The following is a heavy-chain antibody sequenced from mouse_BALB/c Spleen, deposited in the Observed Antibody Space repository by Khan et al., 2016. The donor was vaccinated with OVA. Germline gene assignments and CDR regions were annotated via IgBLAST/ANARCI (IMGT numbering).Heavy chain of an antibody. Sequence: VQLKQSGPELGKPGASVKMSCKPSGYIFTNYVLHWVKQKPGQGLEWIGYINPYNGGTKYNEKFRGKATLASDQSSITAYLELSSLTSEDSAVYCCARGNWQSYYFDYWGLGTTLTLSS. D-gene: IGHD4-1*01. CDR3: ARGNWQSYYFDY. V-gene: IGHV1S136*01. CDR2: INPYNGGT. CDR1: GYIFTNYV. J-gene: IGHJ2*01.